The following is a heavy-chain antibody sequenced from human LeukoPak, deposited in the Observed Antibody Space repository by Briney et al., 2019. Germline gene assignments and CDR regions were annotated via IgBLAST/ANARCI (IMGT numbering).Heavy chain of an antibody. J-gene: IGHJ4*02. Sequence: KASETLSLTCTVSGGSISSSSHYWGWIRQPPGKGLERIGSIYYSGSTYYNQSLKSRVTISVDTSKNQFSLKLSSVTAADTAVYYCARAFGSVDWGQGTLVTVSS. CDR3: ARAFGSVD. D-gene: IGHD3-10*01. CDR2: IYYSGST. CDR1: GGSISSSSHY. V-gene: IGHV4-39*07.